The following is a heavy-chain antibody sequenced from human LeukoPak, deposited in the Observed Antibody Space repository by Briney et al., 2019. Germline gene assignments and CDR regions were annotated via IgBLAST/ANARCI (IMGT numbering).Heavy chain of an antibody. CDR2: SDTEGADT. CDR3: AIGTAITAGINF. CDR1: GFAFSDYW. V-gene: IGHV3-74*01. Sequence: GGSLRLSCAASGFAFSDYWMFWVRQAPGKGLVWISQSDTEGADTTYGDPAKGRFTASRDNAKNTLYLQMNSLRVEDTAVYFCAIGTAITAGINFWGQGTLVTVSS. D-gene: IGHD6-19*01. J-gene: IGHJ4*02.